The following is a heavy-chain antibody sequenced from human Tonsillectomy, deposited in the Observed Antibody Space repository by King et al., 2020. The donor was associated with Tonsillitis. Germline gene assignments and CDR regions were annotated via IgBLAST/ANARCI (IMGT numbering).Heavy chain of an antibody. J-gene: IGHJ4*02. CDR3: ASSLRLSDLLFDY. Sequence: VQLQESGPGLVKPSGTLSLTCAVSGGSISSSNWWSWVRQPPGKGLEWIGEIYHIGSTNYNPSLKSRVTISVDKSKNQFSLKLSSVTAADTAVYYCASSLRLSDLLFDYWGQGTLVTVSS. D-gene: IGHD3-16*01. CDR1: GGSISSSNW. CDR2: IYHIGST. V-gene: IGHV4-4*02.